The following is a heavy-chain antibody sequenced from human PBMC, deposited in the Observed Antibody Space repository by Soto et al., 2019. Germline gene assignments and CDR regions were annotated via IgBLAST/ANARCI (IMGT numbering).Heavy chain of an antibody. CDR3: ATVVVMVPPTPYAFDI. J-gene: IGHJ3*02. CDR2: FDPEDGET. Sequence: SVKVCCKVSGYNLTELSMHWVRQAPGKGLEWMGGFDPEDGETIYAQKFQGRVTMTEDTSTDTAYTELSSLRSEDTAVYYCATVVVMVPPTPYAFDIRGPGTMV. D-gene: IGHD2-15*01. CDR1: GYNLTELS. V-gene: IGHV1-24*01.